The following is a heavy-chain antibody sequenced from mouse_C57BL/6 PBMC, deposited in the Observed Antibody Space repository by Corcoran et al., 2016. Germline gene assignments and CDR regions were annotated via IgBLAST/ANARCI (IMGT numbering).Heavy chain of an antibody. CDR2: IYWDDDK. CDR1: GFSLSTSGMG. Sequence: QVTLKESGSGILQSSQTLSLTCSFSGFSLSTSGMGVSWIRQPSGKGLEWLAHIYWDDDKRYNPSLKSRLTISKDTSRNQVFLKITSVDTADTATYYCARRYYGSSFHFDYWGQGTTLTVSS. J-gene: IGHJ2*01. V-gene: IGHV8-12*01. D-gene: IGHD1-1*01. CDR3: ARRYYGSSFHFDY.